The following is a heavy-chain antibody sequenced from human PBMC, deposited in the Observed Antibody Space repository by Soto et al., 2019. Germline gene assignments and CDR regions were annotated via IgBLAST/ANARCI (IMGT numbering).Heavy chain of an antibody. Sequence: EVQLVESGGGLVKPGGSLRLSCTASGFTFSNAWMSWVRQAPGKGLEWVGRIKRKSDGETTDYAAPVKGRFTISRDDSKTTLYLQMNSLKIVDTAVYYCTTGGRQQLAPGDYYYYGMDVWGQGTTVTVSS. V-gene: IGHV3-15*01. CDR2: IKRKSDGETT. CDR1: GFTFSNAW. CDR3: TTGGRQQLAPGDYYYYGMDV. J-gene: IGHJ6*02. D-gene: IGHD6-6*01.